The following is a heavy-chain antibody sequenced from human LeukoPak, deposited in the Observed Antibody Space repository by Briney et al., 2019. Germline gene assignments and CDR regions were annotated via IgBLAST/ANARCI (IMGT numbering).Heavy chain of an antibody. J-gene: IGHJ4*02. CDR2: FDPEDGET. D-gene: IGHD1-7*01. Sequence: ASVKVSCKVSGYTLTELSMHWVRQAPGKGLEWMGGFDPEDGETIYAQKFQGRVTMTEDTSTDIAYMELSSLRSEDTAVYYCASSLNNWNFRYYFDYWGQGTLVTVSS. CDR3: ASSLNNWNFRYYFDY. CDR1: GYTLTELS. V-gene: IGHV1-24*01.